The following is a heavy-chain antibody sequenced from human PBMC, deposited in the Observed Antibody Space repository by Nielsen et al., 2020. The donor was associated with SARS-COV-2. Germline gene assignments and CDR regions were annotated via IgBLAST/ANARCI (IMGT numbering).Heavy chain of an antibody. CDR1: GYIITNYW. Sequence: ASVKVSCKASGYIITNYWIHWVRQAPGQGLQWMGWISAKSGDTNYAQKFQGRVTMTTDTSTTTVYMELRSLRFDDTAVYYCARDDEAGANFVDSWGQGTQVTVSS. J-gene: IGHJ4*02. CDR2: ISAKSGDT. D-gene: IGHD1-26*01. CDR3: ARDDEAGANFVDS. V-gene: IGHV1-18*04.